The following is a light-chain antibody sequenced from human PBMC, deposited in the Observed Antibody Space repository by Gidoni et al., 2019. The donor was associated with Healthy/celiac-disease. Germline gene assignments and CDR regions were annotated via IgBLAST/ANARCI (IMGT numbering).Light chain of an antibody. CDR2: GAS. V-gene: IGKV3-20*01. J-gene: IGKJ1*01. CDR3: QQYGSSPLT. CDR1: QSVSSSY. Sequence: ELVLTKSPGTLSLSPGERATLSCRASQSVSSSYLAWYQQKPGQAPRLLIYGASSRATGIPDRFSGSASGTDFTLTISRLEPEDFAVYYCQQYGSSPLTFGQGTKVEIK.